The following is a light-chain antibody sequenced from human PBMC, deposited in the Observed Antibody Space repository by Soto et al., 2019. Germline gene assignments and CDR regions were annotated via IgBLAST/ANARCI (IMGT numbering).Light chain of an antibody. CDR1: QTVTSIY. Sequence: EIVLTQSPATLSLSPGERATLSCRASQTVTSIYLAWYQQKRDQTPRLLIYDTSSRATGVPDRFSGSGSGTDFTLTISRLEPEDFAAYYCQQYGTSPWTFGQGTKVEIK. V-gene: IGKV3-20*01. J-gene: IGKJ1*01. CDR3: QQYGTSPWT. CDR2: DTS.